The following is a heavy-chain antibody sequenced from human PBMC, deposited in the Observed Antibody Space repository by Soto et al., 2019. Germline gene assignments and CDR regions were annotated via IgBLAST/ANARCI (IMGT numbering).Heavy chain of an antibody. V-gene: IGHV1-18*01. Sequence: ASGRVSCKASGCTFTSYGIRWVRQAPGQGLEWMGWISAYSGNTNYAQKLQGRVTMTTDTSTSTAYMELRSLRSDDTAVYYCARGGVWVTHSSGWITRALDAFDIWGQGTMVTVSS. CDR1: GCTFTSYG. J-gene: IGHJ3*02. CDR2: ISAYSGNT. CDR3: ARGGVWVTHSSGWITRALDAFDI. D-gene: IGHD6-19*01.